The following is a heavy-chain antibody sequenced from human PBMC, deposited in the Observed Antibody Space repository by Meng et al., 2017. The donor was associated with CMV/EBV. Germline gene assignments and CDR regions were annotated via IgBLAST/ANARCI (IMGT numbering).Heavy chain of an antibody. J-gene: IGHJ5*02. CDR1: SGSITSYY. CDR3: AREISGVEGRWFDP. Sequence: GSLRLSCTVSSGSITSYYWSWIRRPAGKGVEWIGRISTSGSTNYVPSLKSRVSMSVDTSKNQVSLNLTSVTAADTAVYYCAREISGVEGRWFDPWGQGTLVTVSS. D-gene: IGHD3-10*01. CDR2: ISTSGST. V-gene: IGHV4-4*07.